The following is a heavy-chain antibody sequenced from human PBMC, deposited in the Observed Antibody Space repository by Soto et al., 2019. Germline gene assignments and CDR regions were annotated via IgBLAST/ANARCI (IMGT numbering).Heavy chain of an antibody. Sequence: QVQLVESGGGVVQPGRSLRLSCAASGFTFSSYGMHWVRQAPGKGLEWVAVIWYDGSNKYYADSVKGRFTISRDNSKNPLYLQMDSLRAEDTAVYYCAREDGGSYLLLDYWGQGTLVTVSS. CDR2: IWYDGSNK. CDR1: GFTFSSYG. CDR3: AREDGGSYLLLDY. J-gene: IGHJ4*02. V-gene: IGHV3-33*01. D-gene: IGHD1-26*01.